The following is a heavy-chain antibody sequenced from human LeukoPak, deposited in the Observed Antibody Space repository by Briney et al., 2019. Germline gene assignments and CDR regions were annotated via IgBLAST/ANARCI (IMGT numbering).Heavy chain of an antibody. CDR3: ASSNRRAFIDY. J-gene: IGHJ4*02. CDR2: INGDGSIT. CDR1: GFTFSSYW. V-gene: IGHV3-74*01. Sequence: PGGSLRLSCVASGFTFSSYWMHWVRQAPGKGPVWVSRINGDGSITSYADSVKGRFTISRDNAKNTLYLQMNSLRAEDTAVYHCASSNRRAFIDYWGQGTLVTVSS.